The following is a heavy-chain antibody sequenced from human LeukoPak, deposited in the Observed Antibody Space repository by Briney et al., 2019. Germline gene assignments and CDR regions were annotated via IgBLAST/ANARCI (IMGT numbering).Heavy chain of an antibody. Sequence: TSETQSLTCTVSGGSISSYYWSWIRQPPGKGLEWIGYIFYTGSTNYNPSLKSRVTISVLTSKNRFSLKLSSVTAADTAVYYCATLTGGDDAFDIWGQGTMVTVSS. CDR3: ATLTGGDDAFDI. V-gene: IGHV4-59*01. D-gene: IGHD4-23*01. J-gene: IGHJ3*02. CDR2: IFYTGST. CDR1: GGSISSYY.